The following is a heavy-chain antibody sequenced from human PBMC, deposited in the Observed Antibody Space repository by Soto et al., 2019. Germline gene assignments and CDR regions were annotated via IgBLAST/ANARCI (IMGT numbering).Heavy chain of an antibody. V-gene: IGHV1-69*08. D-gene: IGHD5-12*01. CDR1: GGTFSSYT. CDR2: IIPILGIA. CDR3: ARDRGDGYINI. Sequence: QVQLVQSGAEVKKPGSSVKVSCKASGGTFSSYTISWVRQARGQGLEWMGRIIPILGIANYAQKFQGRVTITADKSTSTAYMELSSLRSKDTAVYYCARDRGDGYINIWGQGTMVTVSS. J-gene: IGHJ3*02.